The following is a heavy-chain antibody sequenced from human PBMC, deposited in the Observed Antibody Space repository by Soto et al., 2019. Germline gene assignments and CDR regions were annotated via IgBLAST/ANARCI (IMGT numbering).Heavy chain of an antibody. D-gene: IGHD6-6*01. Sequence: SETLSLTCAVSGDSISSGGYSWSWIRQPPGKGLEWIGYIYHSGSTYYNPSLKSRVTISVDRSKNQFSLKLSSVTAADTAVYHCASSYSSSYDFYYGMDVWGQGTTVTVSS. J-gene: IGHJ6*02. CDR3: ASSYSSSYDFYYGMDV. CDR2: IYHSGST. V-gene: IGHV4-30-2*01. CDR1: GDSISSGGYS.